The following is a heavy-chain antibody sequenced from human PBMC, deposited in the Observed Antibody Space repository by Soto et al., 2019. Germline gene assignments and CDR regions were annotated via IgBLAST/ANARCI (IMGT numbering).Heavy chain of an antibody. Sequence: QVQLQESGPGLVKPSETLSLTCTVSGGSISSYYWSWIRQPPGKGLEWIGYIYYSGSTNYNPSLKSRVTISVDTSKNQFSLKLSSVTAADTAVYYCARDRVVGCSSTSCPIYYYYGMDVWGQETTVTVSS. CDR3: ARDRVVGCSSTSCPIYYYYGMDV. D-gene: IGHD2-2*01. J-gene: IGHJ6*02. CDR1: GGSISSYY. V-gene: IGHV4-59*01. CDR2: IYYSGST.